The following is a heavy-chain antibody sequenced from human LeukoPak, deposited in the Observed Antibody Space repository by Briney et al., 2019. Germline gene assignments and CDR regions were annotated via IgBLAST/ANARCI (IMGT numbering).Heavy chain of an antibody. J-gene: IGHJ4*02. CDR2: ISASGGST. CDR1: GFTFSSYA. D-gene: IGHD1-26*01. Sequence: GGSLRLSCAASGFTFSSYAMSWVRQTPGKGLEWVSAISASGGSTYFADSVKGRFTISRDNSKNTLYLQMNSLRAEDTAVYYCATIVGATTRVDYWGQGTLVTVSS. CDR3: ATIVGATTRVDY. V-gene: IGHV3-23*01.